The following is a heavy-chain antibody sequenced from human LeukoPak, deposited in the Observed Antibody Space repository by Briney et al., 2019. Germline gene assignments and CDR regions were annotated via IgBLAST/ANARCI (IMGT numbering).Heavy chain of an antibody. Sequence: SGTLSLTCTFSGDSISSYFLSWIRQPPAKGLEWVGYAYYSGSTNYKPYLKSRVTISVDTSKNQFSLNLRSVAAADTAVYYCARGPFRDSSSWYYFDYWGQGTLVTVSS. J-gene: IGHJ4*02. V-gene: IGHV4-59*01. CDR1: GDSISSYF. D-gene: IGHD6-13*01. CDR3: ARGPFRDSSSWYYFDY. CDR2: AYYSGST.